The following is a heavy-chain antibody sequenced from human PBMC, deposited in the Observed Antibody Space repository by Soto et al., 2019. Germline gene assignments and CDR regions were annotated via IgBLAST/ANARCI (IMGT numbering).Heavy chain of an antibody. CDR2: ISGSGGST. V-gene: IGHV3-23*01. Sequence: EVQLLESGGGLVQPGGSLRLSCAASGITFSSYAMSWVRQAPGKGLEWVSAISGSGGSTYYADSVKGRFTISRDNSKNKQYLQMKSLRAEDTAVYYCAKGGSTTTFDYWGQGTLVTVSS. CDR3: AKGGSTTTFDY. CDR1: GITFSSYA. J-gene: IGHJ4*02. D-gene: IGHD4-4*01.